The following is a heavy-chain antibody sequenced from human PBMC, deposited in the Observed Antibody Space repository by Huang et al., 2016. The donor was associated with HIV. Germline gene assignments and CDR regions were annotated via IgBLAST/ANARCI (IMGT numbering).Heavy chain of an antibody. V-gene: IGHV4-34*01. CDR1: GGSFSGYY. D-gene: IGHD3-10*01. J-gene: IGHJ4*02. CDR2: ITHCGST. Sequence: QVQLHQWGAGLLKPSETLSLTCVVYGGSFSGYYWSWIRQPPGKGLEWIGEITHCGSTNYNPSLKGRVTISEETSKNQFSLKLSSVTAADTAVYYCARAPHYGSGSYYYWGQGTLVTVSS. CDR3: ARAPHYGSGSYYY.